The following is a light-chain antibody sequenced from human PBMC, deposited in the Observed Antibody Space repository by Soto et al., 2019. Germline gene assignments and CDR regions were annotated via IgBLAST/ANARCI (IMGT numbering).Light chain of an antibody. V-gene: IGKV3-15*01. J-gene: IGKJ4*01. Sequence: EMVMTQSPATLSVSPGERATLSCSASESVSNNLAWYQQKFGQAPRLLIYHASTRATGIPARFSGSGSGTELTLTISSLQSEDFALYYCQQSNEWPLTFGGGTKVEIK. CDR2: HAS. CDR1: ESVSNN. CDR3: QQSNEWPLT.